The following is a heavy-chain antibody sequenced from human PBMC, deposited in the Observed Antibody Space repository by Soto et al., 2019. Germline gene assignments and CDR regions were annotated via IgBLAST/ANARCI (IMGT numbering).Heavy chain of an antibody. CDR3: ARVGDIMGGTGRFDP. Sequence: LSLTWVVADDSIRSGYYWCWMRQPPGKRLEWIGSMYQSGRTNYNPSTESRVSLSIDTSKNQVSLNLTSVTATATAASYCARVGDIMGGTGRFDPWGQGPLLTGSS. CDR1: DDSIRSGYY. V-gene: IGHV4-38-2*01. CDR2: MYQSGRT. D-gene: IGHD3-16*01. J-gene: IGHJ5*02.